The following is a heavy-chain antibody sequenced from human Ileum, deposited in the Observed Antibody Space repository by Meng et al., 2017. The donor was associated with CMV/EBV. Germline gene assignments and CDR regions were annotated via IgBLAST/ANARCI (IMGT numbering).Heavy chain of an antibody. Sequence: QGQLQESGPGLGKPSEPLSLTCTVSGESMRSYCWSWIRQPPGKGLEWIGYMCYNGDTNYNPSLKSRVTISGDTSKNQFSLKLSSVTAADTAVYYCALRGSAAGTFQYWGQGTLVTVSS. V-gene: IGHV4-59*01. J-gene: IGHJ1*01. CDR1: GESMRSYC. D-gene: IGHD6-13*01. CDR2: MCYNGDT. CDR3: ALRGSAAGTFQY.